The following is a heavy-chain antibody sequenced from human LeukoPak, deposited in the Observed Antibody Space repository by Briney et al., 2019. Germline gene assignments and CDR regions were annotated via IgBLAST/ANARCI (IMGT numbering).Heavy chain of an antibody. V-gene: IGHV1-69*06. CDR1: GGTFSSYA. CDR3: ARSELDDILTGYLYYFDY. Sequence: ASVKVSCKASGGTFSSYAISRVRQAPGQGLEWMGGIIPIFGTANYAQKFQGRVTITADKSTSTAYMELSSLRSEDTAVYYCARSELDDILTGYLYYFDYWGQGTLVTVSS. J-gene: IGHJ4*02. CDR2: IIPIFGTA. D-gene: IGHD3-9*01.